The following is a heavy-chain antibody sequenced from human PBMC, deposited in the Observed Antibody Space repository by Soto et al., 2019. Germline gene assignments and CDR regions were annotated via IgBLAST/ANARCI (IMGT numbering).Heavy chain of an antibody. CDR1: GFTFSSYA. CDR3: AKDPIVVVPAANGQYYFAY. CDR2: ISGSGGST. D-gene: IGHD2-2*01. J-gene: IGHJ4*02. V-gene: IGHV3-23*01. Sequence: GGSLRLSCAASGFTFSSYAMSWVRQAPGKGLEWVSAISGSGGSTYYADSVKGRFTISRDNSKNTLYLQMNSLRAEDTAVYYCAKDPIVVVPAANGQYYFAYWGQGTLVTVSS.